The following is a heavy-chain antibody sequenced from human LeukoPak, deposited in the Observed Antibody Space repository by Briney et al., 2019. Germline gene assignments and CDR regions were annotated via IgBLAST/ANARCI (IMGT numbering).Heavy chain of an antibody. Sequence: SETLPLTCAVYGGSFSGYYWSWIRQPPGKGLEWIGEINHSGSSNYNPSLKSRVTISVDTSKNQFSLKLSSVTAADTAVYYCARGLPRIMRELLRSRPKPLNFDYWGQGTLVTVSS. CDR3: ARGLPRIMRELLRSRPKPLNFDY. CDR2: INHSGSS. V-gene: IGHV4-34*01. D-gene: IGHD1-26*01. CDR1: GGSFSGYY. J-gene: IGHJ4*02.